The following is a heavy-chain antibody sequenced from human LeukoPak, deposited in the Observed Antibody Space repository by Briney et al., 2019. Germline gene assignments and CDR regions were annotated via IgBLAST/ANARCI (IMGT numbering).Heavy chain of an antibody. D-gene: IGHD1-26*01. CDR2: ISYDGSNK. V-gene: IGHV3-30*04. J-gene: IGHJ4*02. CDR3: ARTISGSYYSPFDY. CDR1: GFTFNNYA. Sequence: TGGSLRLSCAASGFTFNNYAMHWVRQAPGKGLEWVAVISYDGSNKYYADSVKGRFTISRDNSKNTLYVQMNSLRAEDTAVYYCARTISGSYYSPFDYWGQGTLVTISS.